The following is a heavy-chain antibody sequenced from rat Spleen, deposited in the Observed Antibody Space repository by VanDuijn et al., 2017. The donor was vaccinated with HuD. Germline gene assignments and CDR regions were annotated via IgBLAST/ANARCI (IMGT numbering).Heavy chain of an antibody. CDR1: GFTVSDYY. V-gene: IGHV5-29*01. Sequence: EVQLVESDGGLVQPGRSLKLSCAASGFTVSDYYMAWVRQAPTKGLEWVATISFDGRNTYSRDSVKGRFTISRDNAKSTLYLQMDSLRSEDTATYYCATDPFPYWGQGTLVTVSS. CDR2: ISFDGRNT. J-gene: IGHJ3*01. CDR3: ATDPFPY.